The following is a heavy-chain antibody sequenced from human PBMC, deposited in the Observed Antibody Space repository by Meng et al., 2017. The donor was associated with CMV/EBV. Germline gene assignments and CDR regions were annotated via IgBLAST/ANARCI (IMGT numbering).Heavy chain of an antibody. CDR1: GGSISSSNW. D-gene: IGHD3-3*01. V-gene: IGHV4-4*02. CDR3: ARKYYDFWSGYWGYGMDV. J-gene: IGHJ6*02. Sequence: SETLSLTCAVSGGSISSSNWWSWVRQPPGKGLEWIGEIYHSGSTNYNPSLKSRVTISVDKSKNQFSLKLSSVTAADTAVYHCARKYYDFWSGYWGYGMDVWGQGTTVTVSS. CDR2: IYHSGST.